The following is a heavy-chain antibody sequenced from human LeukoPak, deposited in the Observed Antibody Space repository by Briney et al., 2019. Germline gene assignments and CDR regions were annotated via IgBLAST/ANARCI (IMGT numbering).Heavy chain of an antibody. CDR3: ARGPYYYGSGSYRVRLITYDY. J-gene: IGHJ4*02. CDR1: GGSISSYY. D-gene: IGHD3-10*01. V-gene: IGHV4-34*01. CDR2: INHSGST. Sequence: SETLSLTCTVSGGSISSYYWSWIRQPPGKGLEWIGEINHSGSTNYNPSLKSRVTISVDTSKNQFSLKLSSVTAADTAVYYCARGPYYYGSGSYRVRLITYDYWGQGTLVTVSS.